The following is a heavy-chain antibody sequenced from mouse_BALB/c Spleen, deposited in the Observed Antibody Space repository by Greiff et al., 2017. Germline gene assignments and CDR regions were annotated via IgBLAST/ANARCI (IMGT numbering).Heavy chain of an antibody. CDR2: IWAGGST. V-gene: IGHV2-9*02. CDR3: ARTGRSAMDY. J-gene: IGHJ4*01. D-gene: IGHD4-1*01. Sequence: VQGVESGPGLVAPSQSLSITCTVSGFSLTSYGVHWVRQPPGKGLEWLGVIWAGGSTNYNSALMSRLSISKDNSKSQVFLKMNSLQTDDTAMYYCARTGRSAMDYWGQGTSVTVSS. CDR1: GFSLTSYG.